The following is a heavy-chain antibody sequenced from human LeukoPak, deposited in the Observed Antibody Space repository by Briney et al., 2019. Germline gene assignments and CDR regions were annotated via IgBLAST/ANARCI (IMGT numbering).Heavy chain of an antibody. CDR3: AKDYSVSNWCFDL. V-gene: IGHV3-23*01. Sequence: GWYLRLSCTASGFIFRNYAMSWVRPAPGKGLAWVSSISGAGDNTNNADSVTGRFTISRDNSKNTLYLQMNSLRAEDTAVYYCAKDYSVSNWCFDLWGRGTLVTVSS. CDR2: ISGAGDNT. CDR1: GFIFRNYA. J-gene: IGHJ2*01. D-gene: IGHD5/OR15-5a*01.